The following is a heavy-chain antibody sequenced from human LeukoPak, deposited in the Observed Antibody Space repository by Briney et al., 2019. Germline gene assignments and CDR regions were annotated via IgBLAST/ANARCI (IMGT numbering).Heavy chain of an antibody. D-gene: IGHD6-19*01. CDR1: GYTLTSYG. J-gene: IGHJ4*02. V-gene: IGHV1-18*04. CDR3: ARDYRYSSGWYLDY. Sequence: ASVKVSCKASGYTLTSYGISGVRQAPGQGLEWMGWIIAYNGNTNYAQKLQGRVTMTTDTSTSTAYMELRSKRSDDTAVYYCARDYRYSSGWYLDYWGQGTLATVSS. CDR2: IIAYNGNT.